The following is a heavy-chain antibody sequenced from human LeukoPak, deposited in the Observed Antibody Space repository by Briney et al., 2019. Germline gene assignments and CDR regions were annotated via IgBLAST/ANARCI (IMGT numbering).Heavy chain of an antibody. Sequence: GGSLRLSCAASGFTFSSYSMNWVRQAPGKGLEWVSYISCSGSTIYYADSVKGRFTISRDNAKNSLYLQVNSLRAEDTAIYYCARIMVATTREAFDYWGQGTRVTVSS. CDR2: ISCSGSTI. J-gene: IGHJ4*02. CDR1: GFTFSSYS. D-gene: IGHD5-12*01. CDR3: ARIMVATTREAFDY. V-gene: IGHV3-48*04.